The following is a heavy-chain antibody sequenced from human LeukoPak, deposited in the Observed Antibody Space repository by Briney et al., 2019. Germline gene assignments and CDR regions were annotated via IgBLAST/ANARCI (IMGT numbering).Heavy chain of an antibody. CDR1: GYTFTSYG. CDR2: ISAYNGNT. D-gene: IGHD6-13*01. CDR3: AREHSIAAAGNSRFDP. Sequence: ASVKVSCKASGYTFTSYGISWVRQAPGQGLEWMGWISAYNGNTNYAQKLQGRVTMTTDTSTSTAYMELRSLRSDDTAVYYCAREHSIAAAGNSRFDPWGQGTLVTVSS. V-gene: IGHV1-18*01. J-gene: IGHJ5*02.